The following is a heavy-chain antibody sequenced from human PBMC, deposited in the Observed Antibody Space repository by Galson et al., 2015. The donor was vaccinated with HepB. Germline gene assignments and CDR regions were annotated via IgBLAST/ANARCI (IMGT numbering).Heavy chain of an antibody. CDR2: ISWNSGSI. CDR3: AKGVTGTSSAGWYFDL. Sequence: SLRLSCAASGFTFDDYAMHWVRQAPGKGLEWVSGISWNSGSIGYADSVKGRFTISRDNAKNSLYLQMNSLRAEDTALYYCAKGVTGTSSAGWYFDLWGRGTLVTVSS. V-gene: IGHV3-9*01. J-gene: IGHJ2*01. CDR1: GFTFDDYA. D-gene: IGHD1-20*01.